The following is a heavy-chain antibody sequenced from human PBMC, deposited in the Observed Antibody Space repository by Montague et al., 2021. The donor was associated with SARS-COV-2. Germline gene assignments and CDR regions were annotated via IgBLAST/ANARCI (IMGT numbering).Heavy chain of an antibody. J-gene: IGHJ4*02. V-gene: IGHV2-70*11. Sequence: PALVKPTQTLTLTCTFSGFSLSTSGMCVSWIRQPPGKALEWLARIDWDDDKYYSTSLRTRLTISKDTSKNQVVLTMTNMDPVDTATYYCARTYYGGRPFDYWGQGTLVTVSS. CDR2: IDWDDDK. CDR3: ARTYYGGRPFDY. CDR1: GFSLSTSGMC. D-gene: IGHD4-23*01.